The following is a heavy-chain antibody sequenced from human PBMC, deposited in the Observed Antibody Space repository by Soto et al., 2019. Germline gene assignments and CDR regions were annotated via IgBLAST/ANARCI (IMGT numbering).Heavy chain of an antibody. D-gene: IGHD2-2*02. Sequence: QVQLVQSGAEVKKPGSSVKVSCKASGGTFSSYAISWVRQAPGQGLEWMGGIIPIFGTANYAQKFQGRVTITADESTSTAYMELRSLRSEDTAVYYCARDVGGYCSSTSCYTKGALFDYWGQGTLVTVSS. V-gene: IGHV1-69*01. CDR1: GGTFSSYA. J-gene: IGHJ4*02. CDR2: IIPIFGTA. CDR3: ARDVGGYCSSTSCYTKGALFDY.